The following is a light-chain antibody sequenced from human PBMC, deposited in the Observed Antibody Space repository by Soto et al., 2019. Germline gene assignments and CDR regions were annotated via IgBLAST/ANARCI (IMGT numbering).Light chain of an antibody. CDR3: LQDYDYPYT. J-gene: IGKJ2*01. Sequence: DIQMTQSPSTLSGSVGDRVTITCRASQTISSWLAWYQQKPGKAPKLLIYKASTLKSGVPSRFSGSGSGTSFTLTISSLQPADFATYYCLQDYDYPYTFGQGTKLEIK. CDR1: QTISSW. V-gene: IGKV1-5*03. CDR2: KAS.